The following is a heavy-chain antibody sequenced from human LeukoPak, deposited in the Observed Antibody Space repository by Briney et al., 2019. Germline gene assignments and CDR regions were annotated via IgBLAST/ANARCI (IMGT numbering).Heavy chain of an antibody. CDR3: ARGGSGWPIDY. Sequence: PGGSLRLSCAASGFTFSSYSMNWDRQAPGKGLEWVSSISSSSSYIYYADSVKGRFTISRDNAKNSLYLQMNSLRAEDTAVYYCARGGSGWPIDYWGRGTLVTVSS. CDR2: ISSSSSYI. CDR1: GFTFSSYS. V-gene: IGHV3-21*01. J-gene: IGHJ4*02. D-gene: IGHD6-19*01.